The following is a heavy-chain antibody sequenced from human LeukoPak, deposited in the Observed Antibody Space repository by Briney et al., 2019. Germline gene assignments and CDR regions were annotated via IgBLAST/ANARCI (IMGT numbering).Heavy chain of an antibody. D-gene: IGHD1-26*01. V-gene: IGHV1-2*02. CDR2: INPNSGGT. CDR3: ARDPQRGVRGAFDI. Sequence: GASVKVSCKASGYTFTSSAFSWVRQAPGQGLEWMGWINPNSGGTNYAQKFQGRVTMTRDTSISTAYMELSRLRSDDTAVYYCARDPQRGVRGAFDIWGQGTMVTVSS. CDR1: GYTFTSSA. J-gene: IGHJ3*02.